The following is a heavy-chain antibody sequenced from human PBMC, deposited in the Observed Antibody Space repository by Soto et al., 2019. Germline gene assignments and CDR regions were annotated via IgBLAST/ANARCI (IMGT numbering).Heavy chain of an antibody. Sequence: VGTLRLSCASSVFTFGSYWLSCVRHSPGKGLEGLATIKWDASEKKYMASVKGRFTMSRDNAKNSLYLQVDSLRAEDTAVYYCVRDSGYGTRRSVKHCLDCWGHETLFSVSS. V-gene: IGHV3-7*01. CDR1: VFTFGSYW. CDR3: VRDSGYGTRRSVKHCLDC. D-gene: IGHD3-10*01. CDR2: IKWDASEK. J-gene: IGHJ4*01.